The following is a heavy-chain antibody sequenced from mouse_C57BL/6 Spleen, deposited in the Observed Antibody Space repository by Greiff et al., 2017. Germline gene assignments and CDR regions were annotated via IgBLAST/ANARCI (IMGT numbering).Heavy chain of an antibody. V-gene: IGHV1-54*01. CDR3: ASGDMVYSKGALDV. Sequence: QVQLKQSGAELVRPGTSVKVSCKASGYAFTNYLIEWVKQRPGQGLEWIGVINPGSGGTNYNEKFKGKATLTADKSSSTAYMQLSSLTSEDSAVYFCASGDMVYSKGALDVWGTGTTVTVSS. J-gene: IGHJ1*03. D-gene: IGHD2-5*01. CDR1: GYAFTNYL. CDR2: INPGSGGT.